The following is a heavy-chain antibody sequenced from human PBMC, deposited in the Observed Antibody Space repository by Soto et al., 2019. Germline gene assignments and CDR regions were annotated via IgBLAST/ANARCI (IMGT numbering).Heavy chain of an antibody. Sequence: QVQLVQSGAEVKKPGTSVKVSCKASGGTFSSYAISWVRQAPGQGLEWMGGIIPIFGTANYAQKFQGRVTITADESTSTAYMEMSSLRSEDTPVYYCARRSGKQWLDHYCYYGMDVWGQGTTVTVSS. CDR3: ARRSGKQWLDHYCYYGMDV. CDR2: IIPIFGTA. J-gene: IGHJ6*02. D-gene: IGHD6-19*01. CDR1: GGTFSSYA. V-gene: IGHV1-69*12.